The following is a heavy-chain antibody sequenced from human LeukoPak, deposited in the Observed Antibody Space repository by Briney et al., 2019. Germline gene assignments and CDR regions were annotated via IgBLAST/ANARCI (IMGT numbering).Heavy chain of an antibody. J-gene: IGHJ4*02. D-gene: IGHD5-24*01. CDR3: ARADMATITIDY. Sequence: GGSLRLSCAASGFTFRSYEMNWVRQAPGKGLEWVSYISSSGSNIYYADSVKGRFTISRDNAKNSLYLQMNSLRVEDTAVYYCARADMATITIDYWGQGTLVTVSS. V-gene: IGHV3-48*03. CDR1: GFTFRSYE. CDR2: ISSSGSNI.